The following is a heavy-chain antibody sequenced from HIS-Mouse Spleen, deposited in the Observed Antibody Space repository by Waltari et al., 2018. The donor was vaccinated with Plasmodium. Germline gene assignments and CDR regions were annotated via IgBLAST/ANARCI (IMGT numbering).Heavy chain of an antibody. Sequence: QVQLVQSGAEVKKPGASVKVSCKASGYTFTGYYMHRVRQAPGQGHEWMGWINPNSGGTNYAQKFQGRVTMTRDTSISTAYMELSRLRSDDTAVYYCARVLGYKAAAGTFVEYFQHWGQGTLVTVSS. V-gene: IGHV1-2*02. CDR2: INPNSGGT. J-gene: IGHJ1*01. CDR1: GYTFTGYY. D-gene: IGHD6-13*01. CDR3: ARVLGYKAAAGTFVEYFQH.